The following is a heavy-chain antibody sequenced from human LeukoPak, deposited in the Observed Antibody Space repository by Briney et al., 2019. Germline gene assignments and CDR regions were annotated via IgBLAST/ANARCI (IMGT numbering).Heavy chain of an antibody. CDR2: MNPNTGNT. CDR3: ARTHYYDNSGTPNWFDP. D-gene: IGHD3-22*01. V-gene: IGHV1-8*02. J-gene: IGHJ5*02. Sequence: ASVKVSCKASGYTFTTYAMNWVRQAPGQGLEWMGWMNPNTGNTGYAQKFQGRVTMTRDTSISTAYMELSSLTSEDTAVFYCARTHYYDNSGTPNWFDPWGQGTLVTVSS. CDR1: GYTFTTYA.